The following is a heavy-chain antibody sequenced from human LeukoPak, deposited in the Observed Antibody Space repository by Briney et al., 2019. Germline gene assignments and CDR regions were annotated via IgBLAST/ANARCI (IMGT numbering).Heavy chain of an antibody. Sequence: GGSLRLSCAASGFTFSDYWMTWVRQAPGKGLEWVANVNQDGSERYYVNSVRGRFTISRDNAKNSLDLQMNSLRAEDTALYFCAKANAMDVWGQGTTVTVSS. V-gene: IGHV3-7*01. CDR2: VNQDGSER. CDR3: AKANAMDV. CDR1: GFTFSDYW. J-gene: IGHJ6*02.